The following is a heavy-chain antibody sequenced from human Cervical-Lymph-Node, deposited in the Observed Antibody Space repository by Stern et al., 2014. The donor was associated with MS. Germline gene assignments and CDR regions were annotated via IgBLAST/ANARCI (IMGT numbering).Heavy chain of an antibody. CDR1: GFTFSTYS. J-gene: IGHJ3*02. D-gene: IGHD3-22*01. CDR3: ASVDRGDAFDI. CDR2: ISSSSSYI. V-gene: IGHV3-21*01. Sequence: EVQLLESGGGLVKPGGSLRLSCAASGFTFSTYSMNWVRQAPGKGLEWVSYISSSSSYIYYADSVKGRFTISRDNAKNSLYLQMNSLRAEDTAVYYCASVDRGDAFDIWGQGTMVTVSS.